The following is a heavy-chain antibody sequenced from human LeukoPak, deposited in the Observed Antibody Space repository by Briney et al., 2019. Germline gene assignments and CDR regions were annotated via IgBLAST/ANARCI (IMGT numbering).Heavy chain of an antibody. D-gene: IGHD3-22*01. CDR3: ARGDISYYYDSSGYYLRAFDI. V-gene: IGHV3-21*04. CDR1: GFTFTTYS. Sequence: GGSLRLSCVASGFTFTTYSMTWVRQAPGKGLEWVSIISSGSSAIFSADALKGRFTISRDDAKNLLYLDMNSLRAEDTAVYYCARGDISYYYDSSGYYLRAFDIWGQGTMVTVSS. J-gene: IGHJ3*02. CDR2: ISSGSSAI.